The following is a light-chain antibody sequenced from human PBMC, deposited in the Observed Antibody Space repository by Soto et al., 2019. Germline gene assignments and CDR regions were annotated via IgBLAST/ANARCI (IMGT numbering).Light chain of an antibody. CDR2: DAS. V-gene: IGKV3-11*01. CDR3: QQRSTWPYT. J-gene: IGKJ2*01. CDR1: QSVSSD. Sequence: EIVLTQSPATLSLSPGERATLSCRASQSVSSDLVWYQQKPGQAPRLLMYDASNRATGIPARFSGSGSGTDVTLTISSLEPEDFAVYHCQQRSTWPYTFGQGTKLEIK.